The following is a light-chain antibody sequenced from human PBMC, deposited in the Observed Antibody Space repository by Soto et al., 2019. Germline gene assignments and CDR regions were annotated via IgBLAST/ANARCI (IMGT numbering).Light chain of an antibody. CDR2: DVS. V-gene: IGKV3-15*01. CDR1: QGVTTN. CDR3: QQYNNWPIS. Sequence: EILMTQSPATLSVSPGERVTLSCRAGQGVTTNFAWYQQKSGQSPRLLIYDVSSRATGVPSRFCGRGSGTEFTLTISSLQSEDFEIYYCQQYNNWPISFGQGTRLEIK. J-gene: IGKJ5*01.